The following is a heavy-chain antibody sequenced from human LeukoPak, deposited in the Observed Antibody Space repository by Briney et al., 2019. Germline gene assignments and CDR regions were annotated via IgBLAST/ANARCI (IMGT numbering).Heavy chain of an antibody. J-gene: IGHJ3*02. V-gene: IGHV1-24*01. CDR3: AGVFHDSFDI. Sequence: ASVKVSCKVSGYTLTEPSIHWVRQTPGKGLEWMGGFDPEYGETVYAQNFQGRVTVTEDTSTDTAHMELSSLRSEDTAVYYCAGVFHDSFDIWGQGTLVTVSS. D-gene: IGHD3-3*01. CDR1: GYTLTEPS. CDR2: FDPEYGET.